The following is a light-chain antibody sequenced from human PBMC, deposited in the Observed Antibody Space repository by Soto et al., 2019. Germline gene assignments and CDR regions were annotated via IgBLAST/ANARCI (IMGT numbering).Light chain of an antibody. Sequence: QSALTHPASVSFSPGHSITISCTGTSSDIGSYDYVSWYQQHPGKAPNLIIYEVTDRPSGVSNRFSGSKSGNTASLTISGLQAEDEADYYCSSFTSTSPRLFGSGTKVTVL. CDR1: SSDIGSYDY. J-gene: IGLJ1*01. CDR2: EVT. CDR3: SSFTSTSPRL. V-gene: IGLV2-14*01.